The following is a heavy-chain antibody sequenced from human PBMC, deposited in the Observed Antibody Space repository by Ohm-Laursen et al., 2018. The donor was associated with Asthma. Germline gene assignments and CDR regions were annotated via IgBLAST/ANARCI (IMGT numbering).Heavy chain of an antibody. CDR2: IKSKTDGGTT. CDR1: GFTFSNAW. D-gene: IGHD2-15*01. J-gene: IGHJ6*02. V-gene: IGHV3-15*01. Sequence: SLRLSCAASGFTFSNAWMSWVRQAPGKGLEWVGRIKSKTDGGTTDYAAPVKGRFTISRDDSKNTLYLQMNSLKTEDTAVYYCTTEVCSGGSCYSHYGMDVWGQGTTVTVSS. CDR3: TTEVCSGGSCYSHYGMDV.